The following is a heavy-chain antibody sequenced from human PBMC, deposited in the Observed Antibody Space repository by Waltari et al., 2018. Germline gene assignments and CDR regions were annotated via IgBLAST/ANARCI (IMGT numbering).Heavy chain of an antibody. CDR1: GGSFSGYY. CDR2: INHSGST. V-gene: IGHV4-34*01. J-gene: IGHJ5*02. Sequence: QVQLQQWGAGLLKPSETLSLTCAVYGGSFSGYYWSWIRQPPGKGLEWIGEINHSGSTNYNPSLKSRVTISVDTSKNQFSLKLSSVTAADTAVYYCARAGVRMDNWFDPWGQGTLVIVSS. CDR3: ARAGVRMDNWFDP.